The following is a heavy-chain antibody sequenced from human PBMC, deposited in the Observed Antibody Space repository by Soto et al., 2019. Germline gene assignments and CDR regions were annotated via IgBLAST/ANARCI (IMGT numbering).Heavy chain of an antibody. Sequence: QVQLVESGGGVVQPGRSLRLSCAASGFTFSSYGMHWVRQAPGKGLEWVAVISYDGSNKYYADSVKGRFTISRDNSKNTLYLQMNGLRAEDTAVYYCEKDVGILVLVPYFDYWGQGTLVTVSS. V-gene: IGHV3-30*18. CDR2: ISYDGSNK. D-gene: IGHD3-3*01. CDR1: GFTFSSYG. CDR3: EKDVGILVLVPYFDY. J-gene: IGHJ4*02.